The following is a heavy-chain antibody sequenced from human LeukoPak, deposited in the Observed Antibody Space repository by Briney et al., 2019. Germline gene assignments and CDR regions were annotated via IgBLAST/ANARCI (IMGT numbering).Heavy chain of an antibody. CDR2: ISGGGGST. CDR3: AKVRRAGGDNWFDP. CDR1: GFTFSSYA. V-gene: IGHV3-23*01. J-gene: IGHJ5*02. Sequence: GGSLTLSCAASGFTFSSYAMSWVRQAPGKGLEWVSAISGGGGSTYYADSVKGRFTISRDNSKNTLYLQMNSLRAEDTAVYYCAKVRRAGGDNWFDPWGQGTLVTVSS. D-gene: IGHD4-17*01.